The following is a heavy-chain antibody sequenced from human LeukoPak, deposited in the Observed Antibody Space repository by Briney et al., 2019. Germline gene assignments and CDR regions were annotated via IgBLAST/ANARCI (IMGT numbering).Heavy chain of an antibody. CDR1: GFTFSNYA. D-gene: IGHD5-12*01. CDR3: AKNGYSGYVDRYYFDY. CDR2: ISGSGGST. Sequence: GGSLRLSCAASGFTFSNYAMSWVRQAPGKGLEWVSAISGSGGSTYYADSVKGRFTISRDNSKNTLYLQMNSLRAEDTAVYYCAKNGYSGYVDRYYFDYWGQGTLVTVSS. J-gene: IGHJ4*02. V-gene: IGHV3-23*01.